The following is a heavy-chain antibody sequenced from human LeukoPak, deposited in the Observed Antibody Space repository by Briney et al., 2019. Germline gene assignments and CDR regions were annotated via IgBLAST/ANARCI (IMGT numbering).Heavy chain of an antibody. CDR2: ISSSGSTI. CDR3: ARDGSGSYGRNYYYYYYMDV. J-gene: IGHJ6*03. CDR1: GFTFSSYA. V-gene: IGHV3-48*03. D-gene: IGHD3-10*01. Sequence: GGSLRLSCAASGFTFSSYAMSWVRQAPGKGLEWVSYISSSGSTIYYADSVKGRFTISRDNAKNSLYLQMNSLRAEDTAVYYCARDGSGSYGRNYYYYYYMDVWGKGTTVTVSS.